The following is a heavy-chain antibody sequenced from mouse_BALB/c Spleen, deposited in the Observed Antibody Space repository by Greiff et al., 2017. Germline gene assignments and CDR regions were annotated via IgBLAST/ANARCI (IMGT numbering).Heavy chain of an antibody. Sequence: VQLQQSGPSLVKPSQTLSLTCSVTGDSITSGYWNWIRKFPGNKLEYMGYISYSGSTYYNPSLKSRISITRDTSKNQYYLQLNSVTTEDTATYYCARYDYDDGPFAYWGQGTLVTVSA. D-gene: IGHD2-4*01. CDR2: ISYSGST. CDR3: ARYDYDDGPFAY. J-gene: IGHJ3*01. CDR1: GDSITSGY. V-gene: IGHV3-8*02.